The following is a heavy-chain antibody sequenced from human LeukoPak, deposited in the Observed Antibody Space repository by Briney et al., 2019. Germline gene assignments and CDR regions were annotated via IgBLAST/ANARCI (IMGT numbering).Heavy chain of an antibody. D-gene: IGHD5-18*01. Sequence: GGSLRLSCAASGFIVSTNYMSWVRQVPGKGLEWVSVIYSGGSTYYADSVKGRFTISRDNSKNTLYIQMNSLRAEDTAVYYCARGSKDTAPYDAFVIWGQGTMVTVSS. J-gene: IGHJ3*02. V-gene: IGHV3-53*01. CDR2: IYSGGST. CDR3: ARGSKDTAPYDAFVI. CDR1: GFIVSTNY.